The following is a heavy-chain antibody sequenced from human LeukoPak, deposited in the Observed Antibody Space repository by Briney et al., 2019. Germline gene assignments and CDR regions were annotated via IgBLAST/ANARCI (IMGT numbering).Heavy chain of an antibody. CDR3: ASRYCSGSSCYLSSFDY. CDR2: IIPIVGIT. Sequence: ASVKVSCKASGDTFSNYAFNWVRQAPGQGLEWMGRIIPIVGITNYTQKFQGRVTITADKSTGTAYMELSSLTSEDTAVYYCASRYCSGSSCYLSSFDYWGQGTLVIVSS. V-gene: IGHV1-69*04. CDR1: GDTFSNYA. D-gene: IGHD2-15*01. J-gene: IGHJ4*02.